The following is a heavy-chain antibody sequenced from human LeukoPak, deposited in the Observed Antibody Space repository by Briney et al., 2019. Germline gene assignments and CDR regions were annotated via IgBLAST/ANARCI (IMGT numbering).Heavy chain of an antibody. CDR2: INHSGST. CDR3: ARGPMRCSSTSCYYYYYYGMDV. Sequence: SETLSLTCAVYGGSFSGYYWSWIRQPPGQGLEWIGEINHSGSTNYNPSLKSRVTISVDTSKNQISLKLSSVTAADTAVYYCARGPMRCSSTSCYYYYYYGMDVWGQGTTVTVSS. D-gene: IGHD2-2*01. J-gene: IGHJ6*02. CDR1: GGSFSGYY. V-gene: IGHV4-34*01.